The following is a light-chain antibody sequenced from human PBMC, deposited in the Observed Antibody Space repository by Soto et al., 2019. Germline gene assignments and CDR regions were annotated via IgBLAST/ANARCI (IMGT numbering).Light chain of an antibody. CDR1: SSDVGDYNY. CDR3: CSSAGRYSLYV. V-gene: IGLV2-11*01. Sequence: QSALTQPRSVSGSPGQSVTISCTGTSSDVGDYNYVSWYQQHPGKAPKLMIYDVSKRPSGVPDRFSGSKSGNTAALTISGLQAEDEADYYCCSSAGRYSLYVFGTGTKVTVL. CDR2: DVS. J-gene: IGLJ1*01.